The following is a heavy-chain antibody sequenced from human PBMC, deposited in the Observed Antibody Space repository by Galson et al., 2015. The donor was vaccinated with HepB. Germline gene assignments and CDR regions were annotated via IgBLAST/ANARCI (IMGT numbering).Heavy chain of an antibody. CDR2: IRYDEYEY. J-gene: IGHJ4*02. Sequence: SLRLSCPASGFSFSHSGMSWIRQAPGQGPEWVANIRYDEYEYYYADFVKGRFTISRDNARNSVFLQMSSLRRDDTAIYYCVRDRTYKGGNFFDFWGQGALVTVSS. D-gene: IGHD3-10*01. V-gene: IGHV3-7*03. CDR3: VRDRTYKGGNFFDF. CDR1: GFSFSHSG.